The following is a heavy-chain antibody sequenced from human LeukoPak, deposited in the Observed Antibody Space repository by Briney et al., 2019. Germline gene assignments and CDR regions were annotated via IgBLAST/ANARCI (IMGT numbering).Heavy chain of an antibody. J-gene: IGHJ2*01. D-gene: IGHD2-15*01. CDR3: ASGVVVVAASSNWYFDC. Sequence: SETLSLTCTVSGYSISSGYYWGWSRGPPGKGLGWIGSIYHSGSTYYNPSLKSLVTISVDTSKNQFSLKLSSVTAADTAVYYCASGVVVVAASSNWYFDCGGRGTLAAVSA. CDR1: GYSISSGYY. CDR2: IYHSGST. V-gene: IGHV4-38-2*02.